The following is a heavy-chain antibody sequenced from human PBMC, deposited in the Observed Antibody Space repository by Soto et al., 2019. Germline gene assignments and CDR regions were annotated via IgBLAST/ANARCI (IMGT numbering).Heavy chain of an antibody. CDR2: INHSGST. Sequence: PSETLSLTCAVYGGSFSGYYWSWIRQPPGKGLEWIGEINHSGSTNYNPSLKSRVTISVDTSKNQFSLKLSSVTAADTAVYYCARHAYHAIVVVPAAIGYNWFDPWGQGTLVTVSS. CDR3: ARHAYHAIVVVPAAIGYNWFDP. J-gene: IGHJ5*02. D-gene: IGHD2-2*02. V-gene: IGHV4-34*01. CDR1: GGSFSGYY.